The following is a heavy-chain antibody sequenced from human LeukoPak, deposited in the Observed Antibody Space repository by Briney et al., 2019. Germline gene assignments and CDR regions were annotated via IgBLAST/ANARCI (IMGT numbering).Heavy chain of an antibody. J-gene: IGHJ6*02. V-gene: IGHV4-59*01. CDR3: ARDKGSIYESSDSYVGYRYYGMDV. CDR1: GASLGSDY. CDR2: IFYDGTA. D-gene: IGHD5/OR15-5a*01. Sequence: SETLSLTCTVSGASLGSDYWSWIRQPPGKGLEWIGYIFYDGTANLNPSLKSRLTMSVDTSKNQFSLKLNSVTAADTAVYYCARDKGSIYESSDSYVGYRYYGMDVWGQGTTVIVSS.